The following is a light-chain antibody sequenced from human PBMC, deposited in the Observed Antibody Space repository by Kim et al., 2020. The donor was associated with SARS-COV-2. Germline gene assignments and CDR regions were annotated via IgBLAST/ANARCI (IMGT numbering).Light chain of an antibody. CDR3: QQCSDWPRT. Sequence: LPPGKRATLSCRASQSVSISLAWYQQKSGQAPRLLIYGAFTRATGIPARFSGSGSETDFTLTISSLESEDFAVYYCQQCSDWPRTFGQGTKVDIK. CDR2: GAF. CDR1: QSVSIS. V-gene: IGKV3-11*01. J-gene: IGKJ1*01.